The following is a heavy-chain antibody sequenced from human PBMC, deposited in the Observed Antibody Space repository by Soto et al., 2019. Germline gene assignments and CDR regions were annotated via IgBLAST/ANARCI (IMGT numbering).Heavy chain of an antibody. V-gene: IGHV3-9*01. CDR3: GKDIDDYYGSGRIDY. D-gene: IGHD3-10*01. Sequence: EVQLVESGGGLVQPGRSLRVSCAASGFTFDEYAMHLVRQAPGKGLECVSGISWNSGTIHYADSVRGRFTVSRDNARTYLYLQMNSLRDADTALYYCGKDIDDYYGSGRIDYWGQGTPVTGS. CDR1: GFTFDEYA. J-gene: IGHJ4*02. CDR2: ISWNSGTI.